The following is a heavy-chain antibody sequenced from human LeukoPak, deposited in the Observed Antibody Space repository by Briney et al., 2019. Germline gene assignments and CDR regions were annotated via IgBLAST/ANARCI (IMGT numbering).Heavy chain of an antibody. V-gene: IGHV3-74*01. CDR1: GFTFSSYW. J-gene: IGHJ6*03. CDR2: INSDGSST. D-gene: IGHD3-3*01. CDR3: ARKGDFWSGYMDV. Sequence: TGGSLRLSCAASGFTFSSYWMHWVRQAPGKGLVWVSRINSDGSSTSYADSVKGRFTISRDNAKNSLYLQMNSLRAEDTAVYYCARKGDFWSGYMDVWGKGTTVTVSS.